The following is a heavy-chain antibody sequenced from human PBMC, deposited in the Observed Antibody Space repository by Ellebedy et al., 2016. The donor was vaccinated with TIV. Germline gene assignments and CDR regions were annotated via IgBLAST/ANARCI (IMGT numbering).Heavy chain of an antibody. CDR3: ARDGSYGDYLSPRHAFNM. Sequence: GGSLRLSCAASGFTFRSYWMSWVRQAPGKGLEWVGNINQDGSDKYYVDSVEGRFSISRDNAKNSFYLQMNSLRGEDTALYFCARDGSYGDYLSPRHAFNMWGQGTMVTVSS. D-gene: IGHD4-17*01. CDR2: INQDGSDK. CDR1: GFTFRSYW. J-gene: IGHJ3*02. V-gene: IGHV3-7*01.